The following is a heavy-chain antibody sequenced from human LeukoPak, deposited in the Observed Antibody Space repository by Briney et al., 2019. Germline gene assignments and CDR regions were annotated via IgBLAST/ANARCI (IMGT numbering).Heavy chain of an antibody. CDR2: IYYSGST. CDR1: GGSISSSSYY. D-gene: IGHD1-26*01. CDR3: ARDEGGSYFNY. V-gene: IGHV4-39*01. Sequence: PSETLSLTCTVSGGSISSSSYYWGWIRQPPGKGLEWIGSIYYSGSTYYNPSLKSRVTISVDTSKNQFSLKLSSVTAADTAVYYCARDEGGSYFNYWGQGTLVTVSS. J-gene: IGHJ4*02.